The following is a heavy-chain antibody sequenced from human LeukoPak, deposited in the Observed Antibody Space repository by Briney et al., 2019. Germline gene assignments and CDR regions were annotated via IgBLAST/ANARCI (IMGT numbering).Heavy chain of an antibody. D-gene: IGHD3-22*01. V-gene: IGHV3-48*01. Sequence: PGGSLRLSCAASGFTFSSYSMNWVRQAPGKGLEWVSYISSSSSTIYYADSVKGRFTISRDNAKNSLYLQMNSLRAEDTAVYYCARLDYYDSSGYYYPHYYYMVVWGKGTTVTVSS. CDR1: GFTFSSYS. J-gene: IGHJ6*03. CDR2: ISSSSSTI. CDR3: ARLDYYDSSGYYYPHYYYMVV.